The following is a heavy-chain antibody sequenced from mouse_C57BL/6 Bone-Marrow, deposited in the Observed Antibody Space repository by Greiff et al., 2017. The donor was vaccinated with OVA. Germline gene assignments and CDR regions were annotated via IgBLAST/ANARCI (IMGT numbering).Heavy chain of an antibody. V-gene: IGHV1-50*01. CDR1: GYTFTSYW. D-gene: IGHD2-1*01. Sequence: QVQLKQPGAELVKPGASVKLPCKASGYTFTSYWMQWVKQRPGQGLEWIGEIDPSDSYTNYNQKFKGKATLTVDTSSSTAYMQLSSLTSEDSAVYYCARDGNYVWFAYWGQGTLVTVSA. CDR3: ARDGNYVWFAY. CDR2: IDPSDSYT. J-gene: IGHJ3*01.